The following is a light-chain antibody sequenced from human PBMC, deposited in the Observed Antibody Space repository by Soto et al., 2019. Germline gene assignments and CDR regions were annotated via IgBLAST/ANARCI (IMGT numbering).Light chain of an antibody. J-gene: IGKJ4*01. CDR2: EVS. CDR3: QQHINWPLT. CDR1: QNVRSN. V-gene: IGKV3-11*01. Sequence: EIMMTQSPATLSVSLGERATLFCRASQNVRSNLAWYQQKAGQAPRLLIYEVSNRATGIPARFSGSGSGADFTLTISSLEPGDFALYYCQQHINWPLTLGGGTKVDIK.